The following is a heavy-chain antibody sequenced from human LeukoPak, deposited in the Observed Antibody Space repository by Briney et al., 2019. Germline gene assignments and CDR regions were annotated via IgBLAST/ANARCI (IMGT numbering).Heavy chain of an antibody. CDR2: IYSGGST. V-gene: IGHV3-53*04. J-gene: IGHJ4*02. D-gene: IGHD6-6*01. Sequence: GGSLRLSCAASGFTVSSNYMSWVRHAPGKGLEWVSVIYSGGSTYYAHSVKGRFTISRHNSNNTLYLQMNSLRAEDTAVYYCAGASIAALFHYWGQGTLVTVSS. CDR3: AGASIAALFHY. CDR1: GFTVSSNY.